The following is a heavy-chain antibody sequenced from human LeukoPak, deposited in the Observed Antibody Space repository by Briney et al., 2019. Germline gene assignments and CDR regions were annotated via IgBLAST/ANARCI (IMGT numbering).Heavy chain of an antibody. CDR3: ARSDGSGSYSYNWFDP. CDR2: IIPIFGTA. D-gene: IGHD3-10*01. Sequence: GASVKVSCKASGGTFSSYAISWVRQAPGQGLEWMGGIIPIFGTANYAQKFQGRVTITADESTSTVYMELSSLRSEDTAVYYCARSDGSGSYSYNWFDPWGQGTLVTVSS. J-gene: IGHJ5*02. V-gene: IGHV1-69*13. CDR1: GGTFSSYA.